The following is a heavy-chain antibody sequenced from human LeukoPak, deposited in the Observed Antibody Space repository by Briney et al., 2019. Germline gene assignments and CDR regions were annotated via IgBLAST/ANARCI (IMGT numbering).Heavy chain of an antibody. Sequence: SETLSLTCAVYGGSFSGYYWSWIRQPPGKGLEWIGEINHSGSTNYNPSLKSRVTISIDTSKNQFSLKLSSVTAAGTAVYYCASGYGSGSQYNWFDPWGQGTLVTVSS. CDR2: INHSGST. CDR3: ASGYGSGSQYNWFDP. D-gene: IGHD3-10*01. V-gene: IGHV4-34*01. CDR1: GGSFSGYY. J-gene: IGHJ5*02.